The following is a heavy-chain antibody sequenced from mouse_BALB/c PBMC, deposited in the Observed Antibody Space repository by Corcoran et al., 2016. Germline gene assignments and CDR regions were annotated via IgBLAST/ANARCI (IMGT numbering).Heavy chain of an antibody. Sequence: QVTLKESGPGILQPSQTLSLTCSFSGFSLSTSGMGVSWIRQPSGKGLEWLAHIYWDDDKRYNPSLKSRLTISTDNSSNQVFLKITSVDTADTATYYCARTSYWYFDVWGAGTTVTVSS. J-gene: IGHJ1*01. CDR2: IYWDDDK. CDR3: ARTSYWYFDV. CDR1: GFSLSTSGMG. V-gene: IGHV8-12*01.